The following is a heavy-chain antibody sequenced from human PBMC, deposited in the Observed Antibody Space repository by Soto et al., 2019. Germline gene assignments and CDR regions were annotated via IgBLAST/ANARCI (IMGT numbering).Heavy chain of an antibody. J-gene: IGHJ5*02. Sequence: PGGSLRVSCAASGFTFSTYAMSWVRQAPGRGLDWVSAISGSGFSTYYADSVKGRFTISRDNSRNTLNLQMNSLRAEDTAVYYCATDLGATVAGGGVFVHWGQGTQVTVSS. CDR3: ATDLGATVAGGGVFVH. CDR1: GFTFSTYA. V-gene: IGHV3-23*01. D-gene: IGHD6-19*01. CDR2: ISGSGFST.